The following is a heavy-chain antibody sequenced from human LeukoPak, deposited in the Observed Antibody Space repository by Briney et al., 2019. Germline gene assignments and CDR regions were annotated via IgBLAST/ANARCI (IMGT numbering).Heavy chain of an antibody. Sequence: GGSLRLSCAASGFTFSNSWMSWVRQAPGKGLEWVANIKLDGSAQYNVDSAKGRFTISRDNAKNSLFLQMNSLRVEDSAVYYCARNAPFDFWGQGTLVTVSS. V-gene: IGHV3-7*01. D-gene: IGHD1-1*01. J-gene: IGHJ4*02. CDR3: ARNAPFDF. CDR1: GFTFSNSW. CDR2: IKLDGSAQ.